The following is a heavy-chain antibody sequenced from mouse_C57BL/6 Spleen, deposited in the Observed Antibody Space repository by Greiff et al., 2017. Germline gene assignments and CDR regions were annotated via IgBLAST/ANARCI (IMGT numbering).Heavy chain of an antibody. CDR3: ARAITTVVAFYYFDY. CDR1: GYTFTSYW. D-gene: IGHD1-1*01. Sequence: VQLQQPGAELVKPGASVKMSCKASGYTFTSYWITWVKQSNGKSLEWIGVINPNYGTTSYNQKFKGKATLTVDQSSSTAYMQLNSLTSEDSAVYYCARAITTVVAFYYFDYWGQGTTLTVSS. CDR2: INPNYGTT. J-gene: IGHJ2*01. V-gene: IGHV1-39*01.